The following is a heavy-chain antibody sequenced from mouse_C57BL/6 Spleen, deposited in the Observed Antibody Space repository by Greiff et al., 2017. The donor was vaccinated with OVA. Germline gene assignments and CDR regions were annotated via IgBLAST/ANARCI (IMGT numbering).Heavy chain of an antibody. CDR3: ARKGSYYFDY. CDR1: GYTFTSCW. J-gene: IGHJ2*01. CDR2: IDPSDSET. Sequence: QVQLQQPGAELVRPGSSVKLSCKASGYTFTSCWMHWVKQRPIQGLEWIGNIDPSDSETHYNQKFKDKATLTVDKSSSTAYMQLSSLTSEDSAVYYCARKGSYYFDYWGQGTTLTVSS. V-gene: IGHV1-52*01.